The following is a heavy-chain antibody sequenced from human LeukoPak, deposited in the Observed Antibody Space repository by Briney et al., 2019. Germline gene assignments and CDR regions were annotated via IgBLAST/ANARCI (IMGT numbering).Heavy chain of an antibody. D-gene: IGHD3-3*01. CDR2: IWYDGSNE. V-gene: IGHV3-33*01. Sequence: GGSLRLSCVASGFTFSSYGMHWVGQAPVNGLEWVAVIWYDGSNEYHADSVKGRFTISRDNSKNALYLQMNSLRAEDTAVYYCARGPNYDLVGYFDYWGQGTLVTVSS. CDR1: GFTFSSYG. CDR3: ARGPNYDLVGYFDY. J-gene: IGHJ4*02.